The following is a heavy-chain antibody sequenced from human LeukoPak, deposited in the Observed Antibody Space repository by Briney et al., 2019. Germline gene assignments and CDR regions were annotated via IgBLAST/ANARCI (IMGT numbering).Heavy chain of an antibody. D-gene: IGHD2-2*02. J-gene: IGHJ4*02. CDR1: GFTFSSYG. V-gene: IGHV3-30*02. CDR3: AKASCSSTSCYTGY. Sequence: GGSLRLSCAASGFTFSSYGMHWVRQAPGKGLEWVSFIRYDGSNKYYADSVKGRFTISRDNSKNTLYLQMNSLRAEDTALYYCAKASCSSTSCYTGYWGQGTLVTVSS. CDR2: IRYDGSNK.